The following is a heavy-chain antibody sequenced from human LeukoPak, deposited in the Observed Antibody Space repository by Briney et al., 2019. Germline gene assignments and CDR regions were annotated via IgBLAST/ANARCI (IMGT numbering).Heavy chain of an antibody. Sequence: ASVKVSCKASGYTFTSYGISWVRQAPGQGLEWMGWISAYNGNTNYAQKLQGRVTMTTDTSTSTAYMELRSLRSDDTAVYYCARHYDSSGYPYYYYYYMDVWGKGTTVTVSS. CDR2: ISAYNGNT. CDR1: GYTFTSYG. CDR3: ARHYDSSGYPYYYYYYMDV. D-gene: IGHD3-22*01. V-gene: IGHV1-18*01. J-gene: IGHJ6*03.